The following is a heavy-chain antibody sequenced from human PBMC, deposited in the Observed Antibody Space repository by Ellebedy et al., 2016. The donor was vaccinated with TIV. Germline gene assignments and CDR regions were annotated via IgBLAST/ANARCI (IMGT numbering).Heavy chain of an antibody. CDR3: ARVGHYYGMDV. CDR1: GGSVSSGSYY. V-gene: IGHV4-61*01. J-gene: IGHJ6*02. Sequence: SETLSLTXTVSGGSVSSGSYYWSWIRQPPGKGLEWIGYIYYSGSTNYNPSLKSRVTISVDTSKNQFSLKLSSVTAADTAVYYCARVGHYYGMDVWGQGTTVTVSS. D-gene: IGHD3-10*01. CDR2: IYYSGST.